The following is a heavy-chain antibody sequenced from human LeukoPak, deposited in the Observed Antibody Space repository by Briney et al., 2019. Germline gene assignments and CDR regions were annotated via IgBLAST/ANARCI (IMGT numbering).Heavy chain of an antibody. D-gene: IGHD6-19*01. J-gene: IGHJ3*02. CDR3: ARDSGPYSSGWSYYDAFDI. V-gene: IGHV4-59*01. CDR1: GGSISSYY. Sequence: SETLSLTCTVSGGSISSYYWSWIRQPPGKGLEWIGYIYYSGSTNYNPSLKSRVTISVDTSKNQFSLKLSSVTAADTAVYYCARDSGPYSSGWSYYDAFDIWGQGTMVTVSS. CDR2: IYYSGST.